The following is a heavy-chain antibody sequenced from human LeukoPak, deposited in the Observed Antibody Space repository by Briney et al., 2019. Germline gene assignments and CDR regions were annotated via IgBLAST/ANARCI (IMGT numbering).Heavy chain of an antibody. Sequence: GGSLRLSCAASGFTFSSYSMNWVRQAPGKGLEWVSSISSSSSYIYYADSVKGRFTISRDNAKNSLYLQMNSLRAEDTAVYYCASRRYSSGWFDDHWGQGTLVTVSS. CDR3: ASRRYSSGWFDDH. CDR2: ISSSSSYI. J-gene: IGHJ4*02. CDR1: GFTFSSYS. D-gene: IGHD6-19*01. V-gene: IGHV3-21*01.